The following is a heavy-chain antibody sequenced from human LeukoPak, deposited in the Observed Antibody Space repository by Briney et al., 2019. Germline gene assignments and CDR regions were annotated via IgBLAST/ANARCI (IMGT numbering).Heavy chain of an antibody. CDR3: AKSRGTNREYFQH. D-gene: IGHD1/OR15-1a*01. J-gene: IGHJ1*01. CDR1: GFTFSSYG. CDR2: ISYDGSNK. V-gene: IGHV3-30*18. Sequence: PGGSLRLSCAASGFTFSSYGMHWVRQAPGKGLEWVAVISYDGSNKYYADSVKGRFTISRDNSKNTLYLQMNSLRAEDTAVYYCAKSRGTNREYFQHWGQGTLVTVSS.